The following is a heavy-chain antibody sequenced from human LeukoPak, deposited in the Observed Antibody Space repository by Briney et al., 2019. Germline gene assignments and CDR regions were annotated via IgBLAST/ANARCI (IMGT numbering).Heavy chain of an antibody. CDR2: INHSGST. CDR1: GGSFSGYY. CDR3: ARSNYGNFDP. J-gene: IGHJ5*02. D-gene: IGHD1-7*01. V-gene: IGHV4-34*01. Sequence: SETLSLTCAVYGGSFSGYYWSWIRQPPGKGLEWIGEINHSGSTNYNPSLKSRVTISVDTSKNQFSLKLNSVTAADTAVYYCARSNYGNFDPWGQGTLVTVSS.